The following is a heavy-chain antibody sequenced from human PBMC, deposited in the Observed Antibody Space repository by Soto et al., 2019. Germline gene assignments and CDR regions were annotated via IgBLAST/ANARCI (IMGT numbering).Heavy chain of an antibody. J-gene: IGHJ4*02. CDR2: IYHTGST. CDR3: ARATGTLRSRNCDY. Sequence: SETLSLTCSVSGGSISTVGHYWTWIRQPPGKGLEWIGSIYHTGSTYYSKSLRSRLTMSVDTSKSQFSLRLSYVTAADTAVYYCARATGTLRSRNCDYWGQGSLVTVSS. CDR1: GGSISTVGHY. V-gene: IGHV4-31*03. D-gene: IGHD2-8*02.